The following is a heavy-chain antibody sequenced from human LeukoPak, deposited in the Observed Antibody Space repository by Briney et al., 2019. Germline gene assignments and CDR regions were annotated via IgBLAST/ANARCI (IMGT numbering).Heavy chain of an antibody. CDR1: GFTFSSYW. CDR3: AKDYSSGWYYFDY. J-gene: IGHJ4*02. D-gene: IGHD6-19*01. V-gene: IGHV3-21*01. CDR2: ITSGSNYM. Sequence: PGGSLRLSCAASGFTFSSYWMSWVRQAPGKGLEWVSSITSGSNYMYYADSVKGRFTISRDNAKNSLYLQMNSLRAEDTAVYYCAKDYSSGWYYFDYWGQGTLVTVSS.